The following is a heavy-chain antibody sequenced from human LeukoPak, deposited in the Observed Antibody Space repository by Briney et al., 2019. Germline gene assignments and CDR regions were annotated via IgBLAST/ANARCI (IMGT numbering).Heavy chain of an antibody. Sequence: SETLSLTCTLSGGSIGTSSYYWGWIRQPPGKGLEWIGSIYYSGSTYYNPSLKSRVTVSGDTSKNQFSLKLSSVTAADTAVYYCARGQGYGSGFDYWGQGTLVTVSS. CDR2: IYYSGST. CDR1: GGSIGTSSYY. D-gene: IGHD3-10*01. V-gene: IGHV4-39*07. CDR3: ARGQGYGSGFDY. J-gene: IGHJ4*02.